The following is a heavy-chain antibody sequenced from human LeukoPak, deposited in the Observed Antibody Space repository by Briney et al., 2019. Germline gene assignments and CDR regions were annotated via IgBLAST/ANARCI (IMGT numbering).Heavy chain of an antibody. V-gene: IGHV4-39*07. Sequence: PSETLSLTCTVSGGSISSSSYCWGWIRQPPGKGLEWIGSIYYSGSTYYNPSLKSRVTISVDTSKNQFSLKLSSVTAADTAVYYCARVADIYSRGGAFDTWGQGTMVTVSS. CDR1: GGSISSSSYC. CDR2: IYYSGST. CDR3: ARVADIYSRGGAFDT. J-gene: IGHJ3*02. D-gene: IGHD6-13*01.